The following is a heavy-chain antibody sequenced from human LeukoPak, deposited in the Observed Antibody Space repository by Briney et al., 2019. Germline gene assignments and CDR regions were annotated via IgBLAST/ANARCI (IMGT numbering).Heavy chain of an antibody. J-gene: IGHJ4*02. D-gene: IGHD2-2*01. Sequence: GGSLRLSCAASGFTFSSYAMHWVRQAPGKGLEWVAVISYDGSNKYYADSVKGRFTISRDNSKNTLYLQMNSLRAEDTAVYYCAKGPLRGTAAAIDYWGQGTLVTVSS. V-gene: IGHV3-30*04. CDR1: GFTFSSYA. CDR3: AKGPLRGTAAAIDY. CDR2: ISYDGSNK.